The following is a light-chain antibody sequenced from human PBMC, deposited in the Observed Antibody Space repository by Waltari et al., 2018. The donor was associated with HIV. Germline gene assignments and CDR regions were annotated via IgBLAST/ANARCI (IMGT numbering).Light chain of an antibody. V-gene: IGLV2-14*04. Sequence: VSGPPGQSITISCTGTSSDVGGYTYVSWYQQHPGKAPKLMIYDVSNRPSGVSNRFSGSKSGNTASLTISGLQAEDEADYYCSSYTSSSFVVFGGGTKLTVL. J-gene: IGLJ2*01. CDR3: SSYTSSSFVV. CDR1: SSDVGGYTY. CDR2: DVS.